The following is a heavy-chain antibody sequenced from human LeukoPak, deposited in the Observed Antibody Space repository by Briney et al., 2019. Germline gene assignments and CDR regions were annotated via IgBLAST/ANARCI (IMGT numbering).Heavy chain of an antibody. V-gene: IGHV4-39*01. CDR1: GGSISSSSYY. D-gene: IGHD5-12*01. CDR3: ARNHTHEGYGYYFDY. CDR2: IYYSGST. Sequence: SETLSLTCTGSGGSISSSSYYWGWIRQPPGKGLEWIGSIYYSGSTSYNPSLKSRVTISVETSKNQFSLKLSSVTAADTAFYYCARNHTHEGYGYYFDYWGQGTLVTVSS. J-gene: IGHJ4*02.